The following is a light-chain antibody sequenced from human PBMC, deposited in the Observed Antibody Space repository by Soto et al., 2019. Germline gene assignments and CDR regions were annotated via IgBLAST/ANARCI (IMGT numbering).Light chain of an antibody. Sequence: TQSPDTLSLSPGEGATLSCRASQRASRQYLSWYQQRPDQPPRLLIYGVSTRATGVPTRFSGSRSGAEFTLTINSLQSEDFAVYYCQPYNNWPLTFGGGTKVDIK. V-gene: IGKV3-15*01. J-gene: IGKJ4*01. CDR1: QRASRQ. CDR2: GVS. CDR3: QPYNNWPLT.